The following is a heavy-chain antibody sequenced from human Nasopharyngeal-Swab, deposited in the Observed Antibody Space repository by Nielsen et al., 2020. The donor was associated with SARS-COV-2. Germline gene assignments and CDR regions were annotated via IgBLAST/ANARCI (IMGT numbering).Heavy chain of an antibody. D-gene: IGHD6-13*01. V-gene: IGHV3-49*04. CDR1: GFTFGDYA. CDR3: TREYDDSWYAEIFDY. CDR2: IRGKANGGTT. Sequence: GGSLRLSCTASGFTFGDYAMSWVRQAPGKGLEWVGFIRGKANGGTTEYAASVKGRFTISRDDSKSIAYLQLNSLKTEDTAVYYCTREYDDSWYAEIFDYWGQGTLVTVSS. J-gene: IGHJ4*02.